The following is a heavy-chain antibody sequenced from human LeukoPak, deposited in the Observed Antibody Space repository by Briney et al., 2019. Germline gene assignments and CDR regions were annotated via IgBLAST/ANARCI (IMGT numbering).Heavy chain of an antibody. J-gene: IGHJ4*02. CDR2: IYSGGST. CDR3: ARGGSSGSWYFDY. D-gene: IGHD6-13*01. V-gene: IGHV3-53*01. CDR1: GFTVSSNY. Sequence: GGSLRLSCAASGFTVSSNYMSWVRQAPGKGLEWVSVIYSGGSTYYADSVKGRFTISRDNSKNTLYLQMNSLRAEDTTVYYCARGGSSGSWYFDYWGQGTLVTVSS.